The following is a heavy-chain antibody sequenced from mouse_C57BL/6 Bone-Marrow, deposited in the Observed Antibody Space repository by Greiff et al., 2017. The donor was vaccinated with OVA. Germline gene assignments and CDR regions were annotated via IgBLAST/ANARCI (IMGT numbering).Heavy chain of an antibody. CDR2: IYPSDSET. Sequence: QVQLQQPGAELVRPGSSVKLSCKASGYTFTSYWMDWVKQRPGQGLEWIGNIYPSDSETHYNQKFKDKATLTVDKSSSTAYMQLSSLTSEDSAVYYCTRGESKTLYYYAMDDWGQGTSVTVSS. J-gene: IGHJ4*01. D-gene: IGHD2-3*01. CDR3: TRGESKTLYYYAMDD. CDR1: GYTFTSYW. V-gene: IGHV1-61*01.